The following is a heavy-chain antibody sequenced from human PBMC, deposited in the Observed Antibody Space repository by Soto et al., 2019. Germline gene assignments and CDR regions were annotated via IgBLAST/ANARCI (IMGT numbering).Heavy chain of an antibody. J-gene: IGHJ6*02. CDR3: ARHNGPLYVGYYYDMDV. V-gene: IGHV4-59*08. CDR1: GGSISGYY. CDR2: IYNSGST. D-gene: IGHD3-16*01. Sequence: SETLSLTCTVSGGSISGYYWSWLRQPPGKGLEWIGYIYNSGSTYYNPSLKSRVTISVDTSKNQFSLKLSSVTAADTAVYYCARHNGPLYVGYYYDMDVWGQGTTVTVSS.